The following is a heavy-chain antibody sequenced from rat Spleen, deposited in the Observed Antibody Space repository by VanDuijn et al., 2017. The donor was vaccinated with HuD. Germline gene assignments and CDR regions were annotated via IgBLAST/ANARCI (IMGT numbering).Heavy chain of an antibody. V-gene: IGHV5-7*01. CDR2: ISYDGSST. CDR1: GFTFSNYD. CDR3: ARREQLGGYFDF. D-gene: IGHD1-10*01. J-gene: IGHJ1*01. Sequence: EVQLVESGGGLVQPGRSMKLSCTASGFTFSNYDMAWVRQAPKKGLEWVATISYDGSSTNYRDSVKGRFTISRDNAKSTLYLQMDSLRSEDTATYYCARREQLGGYFDFWGPGTMVTVSS.